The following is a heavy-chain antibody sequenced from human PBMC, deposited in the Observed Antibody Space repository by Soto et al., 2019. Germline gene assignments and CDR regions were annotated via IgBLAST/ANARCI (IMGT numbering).Heavy chain of an antibody. D-gene: IGHD4-17*01. V-gene: IGHV1-69*13. J-gene: IGHJ4*02. Sequence: GASVKVSCKASGGTFSSYAISWVRQAPGQGLEWMGGIIPIFGTANYAQKFQGRVTITADESTSTAYMELSSLRSEDTAVYYCARERLAVYGAYYFDYWGQGTLVTVSS. CDR1: GGTFSSYA. CDR3: ARERLAVYGAYYFDY. CDR2: IIPIFGTA.